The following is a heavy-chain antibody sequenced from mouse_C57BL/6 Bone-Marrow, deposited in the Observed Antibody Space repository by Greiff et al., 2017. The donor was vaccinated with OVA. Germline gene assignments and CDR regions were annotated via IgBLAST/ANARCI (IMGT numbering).Heavy chain of an antibody. V-gene: IGHV1-59*01. CDR2: IDPSDSYT. CDR1: GYTFTSYC. D-gene: IGHD2-4*01. J-gene: IGHJ3*01. CDR3: GTDYDYSFAY. Sequence: QVQLQQPGAELVRPGTSVKLSCKASGYTFTSYCMHWVKQRPGQGLEWIGGIDPSDSYTNYNQKFKGKATLTVDTSSSTAYMQLSSLTSEDSAVYYCGTDYDYSFAYGGQGTLVTVSA.